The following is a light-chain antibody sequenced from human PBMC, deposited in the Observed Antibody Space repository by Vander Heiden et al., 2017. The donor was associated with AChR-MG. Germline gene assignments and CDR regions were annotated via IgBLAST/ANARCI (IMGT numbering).Light chain of an antibody. CDR3: SSYTSSYTLV. V-gene: IGLV2-14*03. Sequence: SALTQPASVSGSPGPSITISCTGTSSDVGGYNFVSWYLQHPDKAPKLMIYDVSSRPSGVSNRFSGSKSGNTASLTISGLQAEDEADYYCSSYTSSYTLVFGGGTKLTVL. CDR2: DVS. J-gene: IGLJ2*01. CDR1: SSDVGGYNF.